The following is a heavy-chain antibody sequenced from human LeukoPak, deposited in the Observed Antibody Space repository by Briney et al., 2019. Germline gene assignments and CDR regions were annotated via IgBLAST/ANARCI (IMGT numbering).Heavy chain of an antibody. Sequence: GGSLRLSCAASGFTFSSYGMHWVRQAPGKGLEWVAVISYDGSNKYYADSVKGRFTISRDNSKNTLYLQMNSLRAEDTAVYYCARGDGDRSYYFDYWGQGTLVTVSS. CDR1: GFTFSSYG. J-gene: IGHJ4*02. D-gene: IGHD4-17*01. CDR2: ISYDGSNK. V-gene: IGHV3-30*19. CDR3: ARGDGDRSYYFDY.